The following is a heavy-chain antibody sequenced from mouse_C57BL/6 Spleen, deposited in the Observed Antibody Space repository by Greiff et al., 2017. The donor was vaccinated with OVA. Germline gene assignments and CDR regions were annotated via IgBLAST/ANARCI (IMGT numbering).Heavy chain of an antibody. J-gene: IGHJ1*03. CDR3: ARGGAYGSSYDWYFDV. CDR2: IDPSDSYT. CDR1: GYTFTSYW. V-gene: IGHV1-59*01. Sequence: QVQLQQPGAELVRPGTSVKLSCKASGYTFTSYWMHWVKQRPGQGLEWIGVIDPSDSYTNYNQKFKGKATLTVDTSSSTAYMQLSSLTSEDSAVYYGARGGAYGSSYDWYFDVWGKGTTVTVSS. D-gene: IGHD1-1*01.